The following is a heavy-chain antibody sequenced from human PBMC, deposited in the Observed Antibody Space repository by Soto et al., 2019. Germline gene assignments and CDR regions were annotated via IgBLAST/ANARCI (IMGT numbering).Heavy chain of an antibody. CDR2: ISWDGGST. D-gene: IGHD3-3*01. Sequence: PGGSLRLSCAASGFTFDDYTMHWVRQAPEKGLEWVSLISWDGGSTYYADSVKGRFTISSDNSKNSLYLQMNSLRTEDTALYYCAKGESGYEEYGMDVWGQGTTVTVSS. V-gene: IGHV3-43*01. CDR3: AKGESGYEEYGMDV. J-gene: IGHJ6*02. CDR1: GFTFDDYT.